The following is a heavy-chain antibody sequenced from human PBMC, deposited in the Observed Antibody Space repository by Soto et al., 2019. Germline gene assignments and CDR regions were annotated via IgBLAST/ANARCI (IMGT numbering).Heavy chain of an antibody. V-gene: IGHV1-2*02. D-gene: IGHD3-10*01. CDR2: INPNSGGT. Sequence: ASVKVSCKASGYTFTGYYMHWVRQAPGQGLEWMGWINPNSGGTNYAQKFQGRVTMTRDTSISTAYMELSRLRSDDTAVYYCARDRGRITMVLLPKYYDYWRHLTLVPV. J-gene: IGHJ4*01. CDR3: ARDRGRITMVLLPKYYDY. CDR1: GYTFTGYY.